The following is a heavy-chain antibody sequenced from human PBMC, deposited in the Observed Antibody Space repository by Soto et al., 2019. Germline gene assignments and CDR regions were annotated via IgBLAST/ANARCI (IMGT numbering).Heavy chain of an antibody. V-gene: IGHV1-58*01. CDR3: AADGMVRGVIITSNY. CDR2: IVVGSGNT. Sequence: SVKVSCKASGFTFTSSAVQWVRQARGQRLKWIGWIVVGSGNTNYAQKFQERVTITRDMSTSTAYMELSSLRSEDTAVYYCAADGMVRGVIITSNYWGQGTLVTVSS. J-gene: IGHJ4*02. CDR1: GFTFTSSA. D-gene: IGHD3-10*01.